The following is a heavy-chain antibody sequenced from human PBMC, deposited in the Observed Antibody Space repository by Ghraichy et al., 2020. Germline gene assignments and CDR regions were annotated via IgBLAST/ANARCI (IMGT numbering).Heavy chain of an antibody. CDR3: AKSQLLRGSYYYYGMDV. D-gene: IGHD2-2*01. CDR2: ISYDGSNK. J-gene: IGHJ6*02. Sequence: LSLTCAASGFTFSSYGMHWVRQAPGKGLEWVAVISYDGSNKYYADSVKGRFTISRDNSKNTLYLQMNSLRAEDTAVYYCAKSQLLRGSYYYYGMDVWGQGTTVTVSS. CDR1: GFTFSSYG. V-gene: IGHV3-30*18.